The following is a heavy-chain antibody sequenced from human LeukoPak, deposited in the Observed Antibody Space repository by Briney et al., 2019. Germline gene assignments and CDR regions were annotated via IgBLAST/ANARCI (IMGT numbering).Heavy chain of an antibody. J-gene: IGHJ5*02. CDR2: IGWDDISR. CDR3: ARVGRGIDP. CDR1: GFTFNNYA. V-gene: IGHV3-9*01. Sequence: GGSLRLSCAASGFTFNNYAMHWVRQAPGKGLEWVSGIGWDDISRGYADSVKGRFTISRDNAKNSLYLQMNSLRAEDTAVYYCARVGRGIDPWGQGTLVTVSS.